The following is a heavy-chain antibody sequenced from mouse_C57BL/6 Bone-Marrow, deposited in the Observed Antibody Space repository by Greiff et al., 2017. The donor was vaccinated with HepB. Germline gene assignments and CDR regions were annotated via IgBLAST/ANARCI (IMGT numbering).Heavy chain of an antibody. CDR3: ARDPHYFDY. CDR2: IYPRSGNT. CDR1: GYTFTSYG. V-gene: IGHV1-81*01. J-gene: IGHJ2*01. Sequence: VKLMESGAELARPGASVKLSCKASGYTFTSYGISWVKQRTGQGLEWIGEIYPRSGNTYYNEKFKGKATLTADKSSSTAYMELRSLTSEDSAVYFCARDPHYFDYWGQGTTLTDSS.